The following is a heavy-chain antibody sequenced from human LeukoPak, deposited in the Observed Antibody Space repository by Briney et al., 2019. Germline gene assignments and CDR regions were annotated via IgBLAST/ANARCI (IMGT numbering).Heavy chain of an antibody. Sequence: SETLSLTCTVSGYSISSGYYWGWIRQPPGKGLEWIGSIYHSGSTYYNPSLKSRVTISVDTSKNQFSLKLSSVTAADTAVYYCARGRPYYYDSSGPLYFDYWGQGTLVTVSS. CDR1: GYSISSGYY. CDR3: ARGRPYYYDSSGPLYFDY. CDR2: IYHSGST. V-gene: IGHV4-38-2*02. J-gene: IGHJ4*02. D-gene: IGHD3-22*01.